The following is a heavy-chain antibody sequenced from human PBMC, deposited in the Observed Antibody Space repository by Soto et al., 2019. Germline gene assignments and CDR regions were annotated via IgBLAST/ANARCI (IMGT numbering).Heavy chain of an antibody. CDR1: GFTFSSYG. J-gene: IGHJ3*02. CDR2: ISYDGSNK. Sequence: GGSLRLSCAASGFTFSSYGMHWVRQAPGKGLEWVAVISYDGSNKYYADSVKGRFTISRDNSKNTLYLQMNSLRAEDTAVYYCAKDLGRVLLQSGAFDSWGQGTMVTVSS. CDR3: AKDLGRVLLQSGAFDS. D-gene: IGHD3-10*01. V-gene: IGHV3-30*18.